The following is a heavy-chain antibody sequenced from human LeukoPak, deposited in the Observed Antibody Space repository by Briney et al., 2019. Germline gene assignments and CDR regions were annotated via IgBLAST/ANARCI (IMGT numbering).Heavy chain of an antibody. Sequence: PSGTLSLTCAVSGGSISSSHWCCWCRQPPGRGLEWIGVIYLTGGTDYNPSLKSRVTISIDKSTNQFSLRLTYGAAADTAVHYCVTDPHTGIASDYWGEGTLVTVSS. J-gene: IGHJ4*02. V-gene: IGHV4-4*02. CDR1: GGSISSSHW. D-gene: IGHD2-8*02. CDR3: VTDPHTGIASDY. CDR2: IYLTGGT.